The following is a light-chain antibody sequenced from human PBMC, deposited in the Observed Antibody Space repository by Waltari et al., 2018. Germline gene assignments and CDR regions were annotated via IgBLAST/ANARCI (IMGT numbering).Light chain of an antibody. CDR2: EVT. CDR3: NSYASSTTQV. Sequence: QSALTQPASVSGSPGQSITISCTGTSSDVGGYNFVSWSQQHPGKAPHLIISEVTNRPSGVSNRFLGSKSGNPASLTISGLQAEDEADYYCNSYASSTTQVFGTGTKVVVL. CDR1: SSDVGGYNF. J-gene: IGLJ1*01. V-gene: IGLV2-14*01.